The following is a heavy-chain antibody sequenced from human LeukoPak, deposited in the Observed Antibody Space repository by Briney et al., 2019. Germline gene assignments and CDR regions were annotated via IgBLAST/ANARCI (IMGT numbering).Heavy chain of an antibody. J-gene: IGHJ4*02. Sequence: SVKVSCKASGGTFSSYAISWVRQAPGQGVEWMGGIIPIFGTANYAQKFQGRVTIAADESTSTAYMELSSLRSEDTAVYYCAGASSGYYYGLKVWGQGTQVIVSS. CDR3: AGASSGYYYGLKV. V-gene: IGHV1-69*13. CDR1: GGTFSSYA. D-gene: IGHD3-22*01. CDR2: IIPIFGTA.